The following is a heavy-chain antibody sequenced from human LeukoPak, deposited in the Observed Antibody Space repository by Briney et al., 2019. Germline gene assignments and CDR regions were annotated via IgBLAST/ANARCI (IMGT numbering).Heavy chain of an antibody. J-gene: IGHJ4*02. CDR3: ARAPREQWLVLPHYYFDY. Sequence: ASVKVSCKASGYTFTSYDINWVRQATGQGLEWMGWMNPNSGNTGYAQKFQGRVTMTRNTSISTAYMELSSLRSEDTAVYYCARAPREQWLVLPHYYFDYWGQGTLVTVSS. D-gene: IGHD6-19*01. CDR2: MNPNSGNT. V-gene: IGHV1-8*01. CDR1: GYTFTSYD.